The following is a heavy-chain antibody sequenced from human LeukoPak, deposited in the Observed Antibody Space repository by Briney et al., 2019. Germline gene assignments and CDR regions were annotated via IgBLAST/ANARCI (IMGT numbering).Heavy chain of an antibody. Sequence: AASVKVSCKASGYTFSRYYMHWVRQAPGQGLEWMGWIDPNSGGTHYAQKIQCRVNVTRDSSITTVYMQLSGLTYDDTAVYYSARNLGIAAMNYFDYWGQGTLVTVSS. J-gene: IGHJ4*02. V-gene: IGHV1-2*02. CDR2: IDPNSGGT. D-gene: IGHD6-13*01. CDR3: ARNLGIAAMNYFDY. CDR1: GYTFSRYY.